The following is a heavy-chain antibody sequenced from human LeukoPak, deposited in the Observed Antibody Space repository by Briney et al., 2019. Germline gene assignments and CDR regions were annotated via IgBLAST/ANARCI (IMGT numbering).Heavy chain of an antibody. CDR2: ISGSGGST. CDR1: GFTFSSYA. J-gene: IGHJ4*02. V-gene: IGHV3-23*01. CDR3: AISLTYYYDSSGRFDY. D-gene: IGHD3-22*01. Sequence: PGGSLRLSCAASGFTFSSYAMSWVRQAPGKGLEWVSAISGSGGSTYYADSVKGRFTISRDNSKNTLYLQMNSLRAEDTAVYYCAISLTYYYDSSGRFDYWGQGTLVTVSS.